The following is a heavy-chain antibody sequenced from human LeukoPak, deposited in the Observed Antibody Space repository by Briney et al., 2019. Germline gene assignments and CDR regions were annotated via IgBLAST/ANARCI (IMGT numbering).Heavy chain of an antibody. J-gene: IGHJ4*02. CDR1: GGSFSGYY. Sequence: PSETLSLTCAVYGGSFSGYYWSWIRQPPGKGLEWIGEINHSGSTNYNPSLKSRVTISVDTSKNQFSLKLSSVTAADTAVYYCARHAVTDEIAYWGQGTLVTVSS. CDR2: INHSGST. D-gene: IGHD4-17*01. V-gene: IGHV4-34*01. CDR3: ARHAVTDEIAY.